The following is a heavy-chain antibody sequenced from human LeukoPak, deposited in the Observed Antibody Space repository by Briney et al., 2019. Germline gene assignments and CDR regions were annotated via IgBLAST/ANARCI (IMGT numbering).Heavy chain of an antibody. Sequence: KPSETLSLTCTVSGGSISGYYWSWIRQPPGKGLEWIGYIYYNGDTNYDPSLKSRVTISVDTSKNQFSLKLSSVTAADTAVYYCARFRIVGAKLDAFDIWGQGTMVTVSS. CDR2: IYYNGDT. J-gene: IGHJ3*02. CDR1: GGSISGYY. D-gene: IGHD1-26*01. V-gene: IGHV4-59*01. CDR3: ARFRIVGAKLDAFDI.